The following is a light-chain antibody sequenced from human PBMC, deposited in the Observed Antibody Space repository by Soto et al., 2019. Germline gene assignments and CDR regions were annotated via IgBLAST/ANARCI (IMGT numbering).Light chain of an antibody. J-gene: IGLJ1*01. CDR2: EVT. CDR3: SSYTHINTRACV. Sequence: QSVLTQPASVSGSPGQSITISCTGNSGDIGSYNRVSWYQQHPGKAPKLIIYEVTDRPSGVSNRFSGSKSGNTASLTISGLQAEDEAEYYCSSYTHINTRACVFGTGTKLTVL. CDR1: SGDIGSYNR. V-gene: IGLV2-14*01.